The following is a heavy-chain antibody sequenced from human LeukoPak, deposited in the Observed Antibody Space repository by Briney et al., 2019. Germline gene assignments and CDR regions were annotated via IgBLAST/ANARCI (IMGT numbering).Heavy chain of an antibody. D-gene: IGHD3-22*01. CDR3: AKTYYFGRNYYDSSGYYFDY. CDR2: ISGSGGST. Sequence: PGGSLRLSCAASGFTFSSYAMSWVRQAPGKGLEWVSVISGSGGSTYYADSVKGRFTISRDNSKNTLYLQMNSLRAEDTAVYYCAKTYYFGRNYYDSSGYYFDYWGQGTLVTVSS. V-gene: IGHV3-23*01. CDR1: GFTFSSYA. J-gene: IGHJ4*02.